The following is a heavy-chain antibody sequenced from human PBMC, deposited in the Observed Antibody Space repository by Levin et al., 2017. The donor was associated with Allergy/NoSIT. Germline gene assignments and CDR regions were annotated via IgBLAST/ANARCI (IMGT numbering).Heavy chain of an antibody. V-gene: IGHV1-2*02. Sequence: ASVKVSCKASGYTFTGYYMHWVRQAPGQGLEWMGWINPNSGGTNYAQKFQGRVTMTRDTSISTAYMELSRLRSDDTAVYYCASVGGRGWADWYFDLWGRGTLVTVSS. CDR1: GYTFTGYY. D-gene: IGHD3-16*01. CDR2: INPNSGGT. J-gene: IGHJ2*01. CDR3: ASVGGRGWADWYFDL.